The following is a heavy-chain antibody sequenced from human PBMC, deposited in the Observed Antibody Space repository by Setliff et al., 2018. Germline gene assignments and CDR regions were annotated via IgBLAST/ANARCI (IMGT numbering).Heavy chain of an antibody. J-gene: IGHJ4*02. Sequence: PSETLSLTCTVSGDSISTGINYWSWIRQPAGKGLEWIGHIDRSGNTNFNPSLKSRVTISGDGSKNQFSLELSSVTAADTAVYYCARSLGSGSYYGSRPFHSDYWGQGILVTVSS. CDR3: ARSLGSGSYYGSRPFHSDY. D-gene: IGHD3-10*01. V-gene: IGHV4-61*09. CDR1: GDSISTGINY. CDR2: IDRSGNT.